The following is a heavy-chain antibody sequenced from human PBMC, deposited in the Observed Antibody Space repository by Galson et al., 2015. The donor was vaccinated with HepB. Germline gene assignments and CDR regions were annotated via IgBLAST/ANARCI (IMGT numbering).Heavy chain of an antibody. CDR1: GYTFTSYA. Sequence: SCKASGYTFTSYAMHWVRQAPGQRLEWMGWINAGNGNTKYSQKFQGRVTITRDTSASTAYMELSSLRSEDTAVYYCARAMYYDFWSGIKTKNWFDPWGQGTLVTVSS. J-gene: IGHJ5*02. CDR3: ARAMYYDFWSGIKTKNWFDP. V-gene: IGHV1-3*01. D-gene: IGHD3-3*01. CDR2: INAGNGNT.